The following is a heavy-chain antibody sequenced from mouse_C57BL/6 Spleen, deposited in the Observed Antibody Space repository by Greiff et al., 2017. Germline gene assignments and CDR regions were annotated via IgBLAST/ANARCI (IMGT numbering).Heavy chain of an antibody. CDR1: GYNFNSYW. CDR2: IDPHSGGT. Sequence: QVQLQQPGAELVKPGASVKLSCKASGYNFNSYWMHWVKQRPGRGLEWIGRIDPHSGGTKYNAKFKSKATLTVDKPSSTAYMQLSSLTSEDSAVYYCARSRGTTVVSCDYWGQGTTLTVAS. V-gene: IGHV1-72*01. CDR3: ARSRGTTVVSCDY. J-gene: IGHJ2*01. D-gene: IGHD1-1*01.